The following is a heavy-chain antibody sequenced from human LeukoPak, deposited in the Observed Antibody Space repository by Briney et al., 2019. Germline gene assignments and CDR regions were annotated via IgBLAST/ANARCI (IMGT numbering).Heavy chain of an antibody. V-gene: IGHV4-34*01. CDR1: GGSFSGYY. CDR2: INHSGST. J-gene: IGHJ6*03. CDR3: ARGGYYYYMDV. Sequence: SETLSLTCAVYGGSFSGYYWSWIRQPPGKGLEWIGEINHSGSTDYNPSLKSRVTISVDTSKNQFSLKLSSVTAADTAVYYCARGGYYYYMDVWGKGTTVTVSS.